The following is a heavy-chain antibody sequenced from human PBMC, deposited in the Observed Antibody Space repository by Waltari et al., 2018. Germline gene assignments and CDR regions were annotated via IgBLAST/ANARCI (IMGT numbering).Heavy chain of an antibody. J-gene: IGHJ4*02. D-gene: IGHD1-7*01. CDR2: INPNRGGT. CDR3: ARDRGGDWNYYRFDY. V-gene: IGHV1-2*02. CDR1: GYTFTGYY. Sequence: QVQLVQSGAEVKKPGASVKVSCKASGYTFTGYYMHWVRQAPGQGLEWMGWINPNRGGTNYAQKFQGRVTMTRDTSISTAYMELSRLRSDDTAVYYCARDRGGDWNYYRFDYWGQGTLVTVSS.